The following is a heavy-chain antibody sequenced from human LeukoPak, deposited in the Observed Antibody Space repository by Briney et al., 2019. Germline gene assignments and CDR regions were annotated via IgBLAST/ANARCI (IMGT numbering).Heavy chain of an antibody. V-gene: IGHV3-23*01. Sequence: GGSLRLSCAASGFTFSSFAMIWVRQAPGKGLECISVIGADSGETHYADSVKGRFTISRDNSKNTLYLQMNSLRAEDTAVYYCAKDIVTPEPHRGVDYWGQGTLVTVSS. CDR1: GFTFSSFA. D-gene: IGHD2-21*01. CDR3: AKDIVTPEPHRGVDY. CDR2: IGADSGET. J-gene: IGHJ4*02.